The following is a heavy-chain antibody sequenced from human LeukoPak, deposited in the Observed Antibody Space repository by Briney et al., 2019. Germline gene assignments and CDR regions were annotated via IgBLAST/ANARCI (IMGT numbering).Heavy chain of an antibody. V-gene: IGHV4-31*03. CDR1: GGSISSGGYY. D-gene: IGHD3-9*01. CDR3: ARDQDDILTGYQHYGMDV. CDR2: IYYSGST. Sequence: SQTLSLTCTVSGGSISSGGYYWSWIRQHPGKGLEWIGYIYYSGSTYYSPSLKSRVTISVDTSKNQFSLKLSSVTAADTAVYYCARDQDDILTGYQHYGMDVWGQGTTVTVSS. J-gene: IGHJ6*02.